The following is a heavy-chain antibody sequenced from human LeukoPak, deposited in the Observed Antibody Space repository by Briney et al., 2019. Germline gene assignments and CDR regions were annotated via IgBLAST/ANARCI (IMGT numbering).Heavy chain of an antibody. CDR3: AGVVIGIAAAGNWFDP. Sequence: SETLSLTCAVYGGSFSGYYWSWIRHPPGKGLEWIGEINHSGSTNYNPSLKSRVTISVDTSKNQFSLKLSSVTAADTAVYYCAGVVIGIAAAGNWFDPRGQGTLVTVSS. J-gene: IGHJ5*02. D-gene: IGHD6-13*01. V-gene: IGHV4-34*01. CDR1: GGSFSGYY. CDR2: INHSGST.